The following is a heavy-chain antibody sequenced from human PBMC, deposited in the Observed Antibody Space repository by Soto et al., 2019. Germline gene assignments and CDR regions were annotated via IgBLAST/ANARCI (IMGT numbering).Heavy chain of an antibody. CDR1: GHLFNNHW. V-gene: IGHV5-51*01. CDR3: ARGYFDSGHGYDL. CDR2: IFNRDSET. Sequence: GESLKISCKGPGHLFNNHWIGWVRQTPGKGLEWMGLIFNRDSETKTSPSFQGRVSFSVDNSINTVYLQWTSLKTTYTGIYFCARGYFDSGHGYDLWGQGTLVTVSS. D-gene: IGHD3-10*01. J-gene: IGHJ5*02.